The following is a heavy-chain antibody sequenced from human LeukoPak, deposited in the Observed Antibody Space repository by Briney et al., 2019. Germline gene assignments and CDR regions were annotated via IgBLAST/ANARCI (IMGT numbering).Heavy chain of an antibody. D-gene: IGHD6-13*01. CDR3: VKSASTWYLFDY. CDR2: IISNGEST. Sequence: PGGSLRLSCSASGFTFSGYAMHWVRQAPGKGMEYVSAIISNGESTYYSDSVKDRFTISRDNSKNTLYLQMSSLRPEDTAVYYCVKSASTWYLFDYWGQGTRVTVSS. J-gene: IGHJ4*02. V-gene: IGHV3-64*03. CDR1: GFTFSGYA.